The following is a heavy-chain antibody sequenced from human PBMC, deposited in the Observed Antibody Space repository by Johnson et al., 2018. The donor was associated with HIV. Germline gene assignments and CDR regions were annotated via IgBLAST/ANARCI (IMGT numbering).Heavy chain of an antibody. D-gene: IGHD6-13*01. CDR3: ARVPSAAAGSRGGAFDI. CDR2: IKSKTDGGTT. Sequence: MLLVESGGGLVKPGGSLRLSCAASGFTFSNAWMSWVRQAPGKGLEWVGRIKSKTDGGTTDYAAPVKGRSTISRDTSKNSLYLKMNSLRAEDTAVYYCARVPSAAAGSRGGAFDIWGQGTMVTVSS. V-gene: IGHV3-15*01. J-gene: IGHJ3*02. CDR1: GFTFSNAW.